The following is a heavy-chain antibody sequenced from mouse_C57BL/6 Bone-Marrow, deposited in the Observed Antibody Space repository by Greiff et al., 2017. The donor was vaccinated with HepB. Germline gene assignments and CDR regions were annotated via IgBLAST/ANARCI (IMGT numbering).Heavy chain of an antibody. D-gene: IGHD1-1*01. V-gene: IGHV1-9*01. J-gene: IGHJ2*01. CDR3: ASLPYYYGPEDYFDY. CDR2: ILPGSGST. CDR1: GYTFTGYW. Sequence: QVQLKQSGAELMKPGASVKLSCKATGYTFTGYWIEWVKQRPGHGLEWIGEILPGSGSTNYNEKFKGKATFTADTSSNTAYMQLSSLTTEDSAIYYCASLPYYYGPEDYFDYWGQGTTLTVSS.